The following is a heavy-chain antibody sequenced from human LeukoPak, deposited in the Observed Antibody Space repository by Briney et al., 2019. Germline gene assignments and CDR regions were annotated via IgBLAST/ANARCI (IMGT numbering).Heavy chain of an antibody. V-gene: IGHV4-61*01. D-gene: IGHD3-10*01. CDR3: ARVFDSGSQAYFYYMDV. CDR1: GGSISSSSYY. J-gene: IGHJ6*03. Sequence: PSETLSLTCTVSGGSISSSSYYWSWIRQPPGKGLEWIGYMYSSGSTNYNPSLKSRVTMSVDTSKNQFSLKVSSVTAADTAVYYCARVFDSGSQAYFYYMDVWGKGTTVTISS. CDR2: MYSSGST.